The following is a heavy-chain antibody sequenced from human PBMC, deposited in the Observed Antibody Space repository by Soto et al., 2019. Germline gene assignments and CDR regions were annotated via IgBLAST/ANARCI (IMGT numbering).Heavy chain of an antibody. J-gene: IGHJ4*02. CDR2: ISSAVNT. D-gene: IGHD6-6*01. CDR1: GFTFSNYT. Sequence: GGSLRLSCAGSGFTFSNYTMSWVRQAPGKGLEWVSAISSAVNTYSADSVKGLSTISRDNSKNTFSLQMNSLRAEDTAVYYCAKQVRDGTSSPYYFDYWGQGTLVTVSS. V-gene: IGHV3-23*01. CDR3: AKQVRDGTSSPYYFDY.